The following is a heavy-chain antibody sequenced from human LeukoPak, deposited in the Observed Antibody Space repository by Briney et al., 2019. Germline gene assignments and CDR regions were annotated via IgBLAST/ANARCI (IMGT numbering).Heavy chain of an antibody. D-gene: IGHD4-11*01. J-gene: IGHJ4*02. CDR1: GFTFRSYT. CDR3: ARDRGYSNFDY. CDR2: MNEDGSEK. Sequence: GGSLRLSCASSGFTFRSYTMNWVRQAPGKGLEWVANMNEDGSEKNYVDSVKGRFTISRDNAQDSLYLQMNSLRAEDTAVYYCARDRGYSNFDYWGQGTLLTVSS. V-gene: IGHV3-7*01.